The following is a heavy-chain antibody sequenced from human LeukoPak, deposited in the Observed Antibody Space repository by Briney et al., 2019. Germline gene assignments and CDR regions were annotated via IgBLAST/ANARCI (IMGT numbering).Heavy chain of an antibody. CDR2: IYSDGTT. Sequence: GGSLRLSCAASGFTVFSNYMSWVRQAPGKGLEWVSVIYSDGTTYYADSVQDRFTISRDNSKNTVYLQMKSLRAEDTAVYFCARERSYYYYYMDFWGKGTTVTVSS. J-gene: IGHJ6*03. CDR3: ARERSYYYYYMDF. CDR1: GFTVFSNY. V-gene: IGHV3-53*01. D-gene: IGHD3-10*01.